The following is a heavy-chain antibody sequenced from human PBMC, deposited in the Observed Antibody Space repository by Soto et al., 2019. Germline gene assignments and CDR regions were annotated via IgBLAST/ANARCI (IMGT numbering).Heavy chain of an antibody. CDR2: INVGNGNT. CDR3: AYHSSGYLDY. J-gene: IGHJ4*02. D-gene: IGHD3-22*01. V-gene: IGHV1-3*01. CDR1: GYTFTTYA. Sequence: GASVKVSCKASGYTFTTYAMHWVRQAPGQRLEWMGWINVGNGNTKYSQNFQGRVTITRDTSASTAHMELSSLRSEDTAVYYCAYHSSGYLDYWGQGTLVTVSS.